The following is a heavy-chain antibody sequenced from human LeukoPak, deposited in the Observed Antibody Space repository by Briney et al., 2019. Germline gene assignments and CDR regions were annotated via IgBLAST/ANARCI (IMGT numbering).Heavy chain of an antibody. J-gene: IGHJ5*02. Sequence: ASVKVSCKASGYTFTGYYMHWVRQAPGQGLEWMGWISAYNGNTNYAQKLQGRVTMTTDTSTSTAYMELRSLRSDDTAVYYCARVESYDSSGYYYPRFDPWGQGTLVTVSS. V-gene: IGHV1-18*04. CDR2: ISAYNGNT. D-gene: IGHD3-22*01. CDR3: ARVESYDSSGYYYPRFDP. CDR1: GYTFTGYY.